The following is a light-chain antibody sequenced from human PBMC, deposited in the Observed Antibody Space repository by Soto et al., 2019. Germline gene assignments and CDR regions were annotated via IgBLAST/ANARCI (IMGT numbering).Light chain of an antibody. V-gene: IGKV1-5*03. Sequence: DIQMTQSPSTLSASVGDRVTITCRASQTISGWLAWYQQKPGKAPKLLIYKASSLESGVPSRFSGSGSGTEFTLTISSLQPDDFATYYCQQYSSYWTFGQGTQVEIK. CDR2: KAS. CDR3: QQYSSYWT. CDR1: QTISGW. J-gene: IGKJ1*01.